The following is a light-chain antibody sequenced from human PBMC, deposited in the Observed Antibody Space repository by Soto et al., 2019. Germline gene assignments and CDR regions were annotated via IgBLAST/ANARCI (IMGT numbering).Light chain of an antibody. J-gene: IGKJ5*01. CDR1: QSVSSNF. Sequence: IVLTQSPGTLSLSPGERATLSCRASQSVSSNFLAWYHHKPGQAPRLLIYGASSRATGIPDRFSGSGSGTAFTLTISRLEPEDFAVYYCQQYGSSPPTFGQGTRLEMK. V-gene: IGKV3-20*01. CDR2: GAS. CDR3: QQYGSSPPT.